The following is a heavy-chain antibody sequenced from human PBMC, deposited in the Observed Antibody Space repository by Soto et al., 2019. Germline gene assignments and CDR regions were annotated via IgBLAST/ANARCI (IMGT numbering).Heavy chain of an antibody. CDR1: GYTFTSYG. CDR3: AREEEESVRTYYYYGMDV. CDR2: ISAYNGNT. Sequence: GASVKVSCKASGYTFTSYGISWVRQAPGQGLEWMGWISAYNGNTNYAQKLQGRVTMTTDTSTSTAYMELRSLRSDDTAVYYCAREEEESVRTYYYYGMDVWGQGTTVTVSS. V-gene: IGHV1-18*01. J-gene: IGHJ6*02.